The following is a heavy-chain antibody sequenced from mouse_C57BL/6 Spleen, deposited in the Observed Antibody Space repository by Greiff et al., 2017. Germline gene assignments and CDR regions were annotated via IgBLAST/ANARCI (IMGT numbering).Heavy chain of an antibody. J-gene: IGHJ1*03. CDR1: GYTFTSYW. Sequence: QVQLQQSGTELVKPGASVKLSCKASGYTFTSYWMHWVKQRPGQGLEWIGNINPSNGGTNYNEKFKSKATLTVDKSSSTAYMQLSSLTSEDSAVYYCARSLITTVVHWYFDVWGTGTTVTVSS. D-gene: IGHD1-1*01. V-gene: IGHV1-53*01. CDR2: INPSNGGT. CDR3: ARSLITTVVHWYFDV.